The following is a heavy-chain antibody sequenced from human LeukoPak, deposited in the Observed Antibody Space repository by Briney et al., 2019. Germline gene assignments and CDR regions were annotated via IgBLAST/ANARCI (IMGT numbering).Heavy chain of an antibody. D-gene: IGHD3-10*01. J-gene: IGHJ4*02. V-gene: IGHV4-34*01. CDR1: GVSFSDYY. CDR2: INHSGTT. Sequence: SETLSLTCAVYGVSFSDYYWSWIRQPPGKGLEWIGEINHSGTTNYNPSLKSRVTISVDTSKNQFSLKLRSVTAADAAVYYCARRILTMVRGVVSWVFDYWGQGTLVTVSS. CDR3: ARRILTMVRGVVSWVFDY.